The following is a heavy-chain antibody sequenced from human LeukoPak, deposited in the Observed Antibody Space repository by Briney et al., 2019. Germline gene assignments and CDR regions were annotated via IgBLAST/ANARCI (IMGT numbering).Heavy chain of an antibody. CDR2: IYHSGST. CDR1: GGSISNNNW. D-gene: IGHD5-18*01. Sequence: SGTLSLTCAVSGGSISNNNWWSWVRQPPGKGLEWIGEIYHSGSTNYNPSLKSRVTISVDKSKNQFSLKLSSVTAADTAVYYCARSRGYSYGTTFLDYWGQGTLVTVSS. V-gene: IGHV4-4*02. CDR3: ARSRGYSYGTTFLDY. J-gene: IGHJ4*02.